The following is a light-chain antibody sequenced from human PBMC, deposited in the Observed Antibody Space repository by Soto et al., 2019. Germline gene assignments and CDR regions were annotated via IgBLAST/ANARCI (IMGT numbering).Light chain of an antibody. Sequence: DIQMTQSPSSLSASVGDRVSLTCRAGQNVGSFVNWYQQKPGRAPKLLIYDASNLEAGVPSRFRGSGSGTDFTFTISRLQPEDIATYYCQQYENLPTFGQGTRLEIK. J-gene: IGKJ5*01. V-gene: IGKV1-33*01. CDR3: QQYENLPT. CDR1: QNVGSF. CDR2: DAS.